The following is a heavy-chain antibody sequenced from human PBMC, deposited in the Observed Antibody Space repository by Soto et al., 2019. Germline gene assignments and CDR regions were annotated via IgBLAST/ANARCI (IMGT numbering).Heavy chain of an antibody. CDR3: ARVCCSSIWRVTQFDT. V-gene: IGHV3-30-3*01. D-gene: IGHD2-2*01. J-gene: IGHJ4*02. CDR2: ISFDGNNI. CDR1: GFNFSFYA. Sequence: GALRLSCASSGFNFSFYAMHWVRQTPGKGLEWVAVISFDGNNIYYADSVRGRFTVTRDSHSTLLYLQMNNLKPDVSAIYYCARVCCSSIWRVTQFDTWGQGTLVTVSS.